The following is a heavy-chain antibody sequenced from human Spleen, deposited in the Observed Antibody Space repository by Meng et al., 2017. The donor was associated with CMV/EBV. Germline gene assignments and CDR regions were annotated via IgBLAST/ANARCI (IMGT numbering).Heavy chain of an antibody. CDR1: GGTFSSYA. Sequence: SVKVSCKASGGTFSSYAISWVRQAPGQGPEWMGGIIPMFDTPNYAQKFQGRVTITTDESTSTAYMEVSSLRSEDTAVYYCARAKRITLIRGIIDDGFDIWGQGTMVTVSS. J-gene: IGHJ3*02. V-gene: IGHV1-69*05. CDR2: IIPMFDTP. CDR3: ARAKRITLIRGIIDDGFDI. D-gene: IGHD3-10*01.